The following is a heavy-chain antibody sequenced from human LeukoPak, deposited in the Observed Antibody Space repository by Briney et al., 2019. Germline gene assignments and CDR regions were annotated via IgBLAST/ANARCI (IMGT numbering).Heavy chain of an antibody. CDR1: GGSISSYN. J-gene: IGHJ6*04. D-gene: IGHD2-2*01. Sequence: SETLSLTCTVSGGSISSYNWSWIRQPPGKGLEWIGYIYYSGSTNYNTSLKSRVTISVDTSKNQFSLKLSSVTAADTAVYYCARDSNVVVPAAIREYYYYYYGMDVWGKGTTVTVSS. CDR3: ARDSNVVVPAAIREYYYYYYGMDV. V-gene: IGHV4-59*01. CDR2: IYYSGST.